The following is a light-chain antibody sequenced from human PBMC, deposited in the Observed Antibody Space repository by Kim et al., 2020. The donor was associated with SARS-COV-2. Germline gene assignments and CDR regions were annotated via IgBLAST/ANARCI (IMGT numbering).Light chain of an antibody. CDR1: ENLRGK. V-gene: IGKV3D-15*01. CDR3: QQYVGWPLS. J-gene: IGKJ4*01. Sequence: SGAPGERAPFSCRASENLRGKLAWYQQKPGQSPRLLIFDASTRAAGIPARFSGSGSATEFTLTISGVQSEDFAVYHCQQYVGWPLSFGGGTKVEI. CDR2: DAS.